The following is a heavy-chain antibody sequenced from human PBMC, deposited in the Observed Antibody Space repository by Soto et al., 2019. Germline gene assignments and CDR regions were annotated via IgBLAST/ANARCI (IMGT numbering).Heavy chain of an antibody. J-gene: IGHJ5*02. CDR1: GGSISTSY. CDR2: IYHTGST. D-gene: IGHD3-9*01. Sequence: SETLSLTCNVSGGSISTSYWTWIRQPPGKGLEWIGYIYHTGSTRYNPSLRSRVTMSVDTSKNQFSLRLSSVTAADTAVYYCARHPISYSDVLTGQIVYPEFTCIDPWGQGTLVTVSS. CDR3: ARHPISYSDVLTGQIVYPEFTCIDP. V-gene: IGHV4-59*08.